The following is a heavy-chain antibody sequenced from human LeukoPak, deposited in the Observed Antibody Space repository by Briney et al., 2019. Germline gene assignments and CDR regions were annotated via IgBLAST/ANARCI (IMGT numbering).Heavy chain of an antibody. CDR1: GFTFMTYC. CDR3: VRDYDALTFEF. D-gene: IGHD3-3*01. Sequence: GGPLRLSCAFSGFTFMTYCMHWVRQAPGKGLEWVSSISSKSAYIYYADSVKGRFNMSRDNTKNSVYLDVDSVRAEDKAVYYCVRDYDALTFEFWGQGTLVTVAS. CDR2: ISSKSAYI. J-gene: IGHJ4*02. V-gene: IGHV3-21*01.